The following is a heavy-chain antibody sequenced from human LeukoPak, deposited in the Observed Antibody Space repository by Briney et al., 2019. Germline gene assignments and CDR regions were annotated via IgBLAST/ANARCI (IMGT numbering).Heavy chain of an antibody. CDR1: GGTFSSYA. Sequence: GASVKVSYKASGGTFSSYAISWVRQAPGQGLEWMGGIIPIFGTANYAQKFQGRVTITADESTSTAYMELSSLRSEDTAVYYCAGRFGEFPRGWFDPWGQGTLVTVSS. V-gene: IGHV1-69*13. J-gene: IGHJ5*02. CDR3: AGRFGEFPRGWFDP. D-gene: IGHD3-10*01. CDR2: IIPIFGTA.